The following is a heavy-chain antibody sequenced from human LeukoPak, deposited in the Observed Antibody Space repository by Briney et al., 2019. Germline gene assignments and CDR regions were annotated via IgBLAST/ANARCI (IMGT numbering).Heavy chain of an antibody. CDR2: ISSSSSYI. J-gene: IGHJ6*03. CDR3: ARAQPYYYYMDV. V-gene: IGHV3-21*01. D-gene: IGHD2-2*01. CDR1: GFTFSSYS. Sequence: PGGSLRLSCAASGFTFSSYSMNWVRQAPGKGLEWVSSISSSSSYIYYADSVKGRFTISRDNAKNSLYLQMNSLRAEDTAVYYCARAQPYYYYMDVWGKGTTVTVPS.